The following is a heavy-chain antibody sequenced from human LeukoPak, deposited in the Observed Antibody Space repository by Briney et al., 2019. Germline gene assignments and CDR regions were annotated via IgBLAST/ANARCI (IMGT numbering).Heavy chain of an antibody. CDR3: ARSPYSGYDVEAYYFDY. Sequence: ASVKVSCKASGYTFTSYYMHWVRQAPGQGLEWMGIINPSGGSTSYAQKFQGRVTMTRDMSTSTVYMELSSLRSEDTAVYYCARSPYSGYDVEAYYFDYWGQGTLVTVSS. J-gene: IGHJ4*02. D-gene: IGHD5-12*01. CDR2: INPSGGST. V-gene: IGHV1-46*01. CDR1: GYTFTSYY.